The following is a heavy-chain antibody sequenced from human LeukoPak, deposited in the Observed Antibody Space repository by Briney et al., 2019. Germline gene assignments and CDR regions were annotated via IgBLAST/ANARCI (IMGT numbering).Heavy chain of an antibody. CDR3: TTDPEMNDYGRSIDYYYYYMDV. D-gene: IGHD4-17*01. Sequence: GGSLRLSCAASGFTFSSYWMSWVRQAPGKGLEWVGRIKSKTDGGTTDYAAPVKGRFTISRDDSKNTLYLQMNSLKTEDTAVYFCTTDPEMNDYGRSIDYYYYYMDVWGKGITVTVSS. V-gene: IGHV3-15*01. CDR1: GFTFSSYW. CDR2: IKSKTDGGTT. J-gene: IGHJ6*03.